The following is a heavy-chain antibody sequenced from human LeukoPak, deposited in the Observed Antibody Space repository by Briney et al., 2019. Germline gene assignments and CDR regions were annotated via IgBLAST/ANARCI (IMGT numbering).Heavy chain of an antibody. D-gene: IGHD3-9*01. V-gene: IGHV4-39*01. CDR3: ARQDYDILTGYPNWFDH. CDR1: GGSISSSRYY. Sequence: SETLSLTCTVSGGSISSSRYYWGWIRQPPGRGLEWIVSIYYSGSTYYNPSLKSRVTISVDTSKNQFSLKLSSVTAADTAVYYCARQDYDILTGYPNWFDHWGQGTLVTVSS. CDR2: IYYSGST. J-gene: IGHJ5*02.